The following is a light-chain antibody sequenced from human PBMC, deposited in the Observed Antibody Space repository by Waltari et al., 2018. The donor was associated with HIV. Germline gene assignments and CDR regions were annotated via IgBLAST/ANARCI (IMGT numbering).Light chain of an antibody. V-gene: IGLV1-44*01. Sequence: QSVLTQPPSASGAPGRGVTISCSGSSSNIGQNTVNWYQQIPGSAPKPLIYGRNRRAPGVPDRFAVSKSGTSASLVISGLQSDDEADYYCAAWDESLHGDVFGPGTTVTVL. CDR1: SSNIGQNT. CDR2: GRN. CDR3: AAWDESLHGDV. J-gene: IGLJ1*01.